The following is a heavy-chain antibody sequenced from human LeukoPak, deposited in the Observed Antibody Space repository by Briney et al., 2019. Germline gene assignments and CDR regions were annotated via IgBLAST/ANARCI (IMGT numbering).Heavy chain of an antibody. CDR1: GFXFSSYG. V-gene: IGHV3-30*03. J-gene: IGHJ4*02. CDR3: TTDSRDGYNFGRHFDY. CDR2: ISYDGSNK. Sequence: PGRSLRLSCAASGFXFSSYGIHWVRQAPGKGLEWVALISYDGSNKYYADSVKGRFTISRDNSKNTLYLQMNSLRAEDTAVYYCTTDSRDGYNFGRHFDYWGQGTLVTVPS. D-gene: IGHD5-24*01.